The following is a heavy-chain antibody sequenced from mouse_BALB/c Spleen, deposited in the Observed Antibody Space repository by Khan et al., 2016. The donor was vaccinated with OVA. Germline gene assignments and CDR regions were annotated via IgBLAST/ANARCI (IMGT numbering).Heavy chain of an antibody. Sequence: VQLQQSGAELVKPGASVKLSCTASGFNIKDTYIHWVKERPEQGPEWIGRIDPANGDTKCDPRFQGKATITADTSSNTAYLQLSSLTSEDTAVYYCATLYGSPLTYWGQGTLVTVSA. D-gene: IGHD2-1*01. V-gene: IGHV14-3*02. CDR3: ATLYGSPLTY. CDR2: IDPANGDT. J-gene: IGHJ3*01. CDR1: GFNIKDTY.